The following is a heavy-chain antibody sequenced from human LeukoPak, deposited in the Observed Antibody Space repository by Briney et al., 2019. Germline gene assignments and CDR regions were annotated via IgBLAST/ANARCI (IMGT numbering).Heavy chain of an antibody. CDR1: GGTFSSYA. D-gene: IGHD3-10*01. CDR2: IIPIFGIA. CDR3: ARKYYYGSGINWFDP. J-gene: IGHJ5*02. Sequence: SVKVSCKASGGTFSSYAISWVRQAPGQGLEWMGGIIPIFGIANYAQKFQGRVTITADESTSTAYMELSSLRSEDTAVYYCARKYYYGSGINWFDPWGQGTLVTVSS. V-gene: IGHV1-69*13.